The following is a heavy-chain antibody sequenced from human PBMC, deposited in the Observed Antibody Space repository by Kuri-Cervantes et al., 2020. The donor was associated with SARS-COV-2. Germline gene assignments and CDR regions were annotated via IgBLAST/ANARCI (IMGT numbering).Heavy chain of an antibody. CDR2: ISGSGGST. J-gene: IGHJ1*01. D-gene: IGHD3-22*01. CDR1: GFTFSSYA. V-gene: IGHV3-23*01. Sequence: GESLKISCAASGFTFSSYAMSWVRQAPGKGLEWVSAISGSGGSTYYADSVKGRFTISRDNSKNTLYLQTNSLRAEDTAVYYCARGVHEQLYDSSGYYSAEYFQHWGQGTLVTVSS. CDR3: ARGVHEQLYDSSGYYSAEYFQH.